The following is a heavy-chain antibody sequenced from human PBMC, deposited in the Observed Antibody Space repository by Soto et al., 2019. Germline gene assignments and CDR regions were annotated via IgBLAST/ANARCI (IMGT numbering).Heavy chain of an antibody. D-gene: IGHD3-9*01. CDR2: ISSSSSTI. CDR1: LFTFSIHS. J-gene: IGHJ6*02. CDR3: ASRYDYYYYYGMDV. V-gene: IGHV3-48*02. Sequence: WGSLRISCVASLFTFSIHSMTWLRQAPGKGLEWVSYISSSSSTIYYADSVKGRFTISRDNAKNSLYLQMNGLRDEDTAVYYRASRYDYYYYYGMDVWGQGTTVTVSS.